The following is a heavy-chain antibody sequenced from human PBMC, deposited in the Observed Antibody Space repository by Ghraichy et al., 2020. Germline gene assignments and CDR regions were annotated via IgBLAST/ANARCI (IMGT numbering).Heavy chain of an antibody. V-gene: IGHV1-18*01. CDR1: GYTFTSYG. Sequence: ASVKVSCKASGYTFTSYGISWVRQAPGQGLEWMGWISAYNGNTNYAQKLQGRVTMTTDTSTSTAYMELRSLRSDDTAVYYCARDRPAYYYDSSGGSGLLDVWGQGTTVTVSS. CDR3: ARDRPAYYYDSSGGSGLLDV. D-gene: IGHD3-22*01. CDR2: ISAYNGNT. J-gene: IGHJ6*02.